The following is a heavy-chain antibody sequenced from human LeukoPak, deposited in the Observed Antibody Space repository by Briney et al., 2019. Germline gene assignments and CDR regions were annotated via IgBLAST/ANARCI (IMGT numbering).Heavy chain of an antibody. J-gene: IGHJ4*02. CDR3: AKRLEYYDFWSGSDYFDY. D-gene: IGHD3-3*01. V-gene: IGHV3-23*01. CDR2: ISGSGGST. Sequence: PGGSLRLSCAASGFTFSSYAMSWVRQAPGKGLEWVSAISGSGGSTYYADSVKGRFTISRDNSKNTLYLQMNSLRAEDTAVYYCAKRLEYYDFWSGSDYFDYWGQGTLVTVSS. CDR1: GFTFSSYA.